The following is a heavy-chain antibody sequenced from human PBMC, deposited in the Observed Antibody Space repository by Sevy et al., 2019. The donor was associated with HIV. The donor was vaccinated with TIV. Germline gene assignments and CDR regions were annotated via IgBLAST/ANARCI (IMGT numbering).Heavy chain of an antibody. J-gene: IGHJ3*02. V-gene: IGHV3-66*02. CDR1: GISVSSNS. CDR2: KYSGGGT. CDR3: ARLNGGPSYWNSIDM. D-gene: IGHD1-1*01. Sequence: GGSLRLSCAVSGISVSSNSMTWVRQAPGKALEWVSVKYSGGGTAYADSVKGRFTIARDDSKNTLHLQMNALRSDDTAIYYCARLNGGPSYWNSIDMWGLGTVVTVSS.